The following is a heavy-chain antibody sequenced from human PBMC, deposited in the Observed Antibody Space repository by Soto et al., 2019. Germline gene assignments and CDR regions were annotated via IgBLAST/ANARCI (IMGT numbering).Heavy chain of an antibody. CDR1: GFTFSSYS. CDR2: ISSSSSYI. J-gene: IGHJ4*02. CDR3: ARAWEYSGSYYFDY. Sequence: EVQLVESGGGLVKPGGSQRLSCAASGFTFSSYSMNWVRQAPGKGLEWVSSISSSSSYIYYADSVKGRFTISRDNAKNSLYLQMNSLRAEDTAVYYCARAWEYSGSYYFDYWGQGTLVTVSS. D-gene: IGHD1-26*01. V-gene: IGHV3-21*01.